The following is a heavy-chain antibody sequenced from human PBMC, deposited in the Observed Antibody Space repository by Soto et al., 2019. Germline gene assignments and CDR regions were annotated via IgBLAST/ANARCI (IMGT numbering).Heavy chain of an antibody. Sequence: SETLSLTCTVSGGSISSGGYYWSWIRQHPGKGLEWIGYIYYSGSTYYNPSLKSRFTISRDNAKNTLYLQMNSLRAEDTAVYYCASLSGNGGYWGQGTQVTVSS. V-gene: IGHV4-31*03. CDR1: GGSISSGGYY. D-gene: IGHD5-12*01. CDR3: ASLSGNGGY. J-gene: IGHJ4*02. CDR2: IYYSGST.